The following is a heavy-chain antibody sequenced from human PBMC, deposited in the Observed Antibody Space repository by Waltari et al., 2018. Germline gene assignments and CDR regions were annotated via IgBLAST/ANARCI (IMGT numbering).Heavy chain of an antibody. V-gene: IGHV4-38-2*01. J-gene: IGHJ4*02. Sequence: QVQLQESGPGLVKPSETLSLTCAASGYSISSGYYWGWIRQPPGKGLEWIGGIYHSGSTYYNPSLKSRVTISVDTSKNQFSLKLSSVTAADTAVYYCARLMYSSSSNDYWGQGTLVTVSS. CDR2: IYHSGST. CDR3: ARLMYSSSSNDY. CDR1: GYSISSGYY. D-gene: IGHD6-6*01.